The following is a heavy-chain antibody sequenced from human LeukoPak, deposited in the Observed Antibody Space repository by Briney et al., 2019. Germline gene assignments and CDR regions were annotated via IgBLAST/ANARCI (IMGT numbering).Heavy chain of an antibody. CDR1: GGSISSSSYY. Sequence: SETLSLTCTVSGGSISSSSYYWGWIRQPPGKGLEWIGSIYYSGSTYYNPSLKSRVTISVDTSKNQFSLKLSSVTAADTAVYYCARVRSTTNPDYWGQGTLVTVSS. V-gene: IGHV4-39*01. CDR2: IYYSGST. CDR3: ARVRSTTNPDY. J-gene: IGHJ4*02. D-gene: IGHD4-11*01.